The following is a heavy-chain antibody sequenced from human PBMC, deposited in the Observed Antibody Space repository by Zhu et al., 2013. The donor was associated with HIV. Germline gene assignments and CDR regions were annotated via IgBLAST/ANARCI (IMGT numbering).Heavy chain of an antibody. V-gene: IGHV3-53*01. CDR2: IHNPATA. CDR1: GFSVRSHT. CDR3: ARDFGRVGSTNAFDI. J-gene: IGHJ3*02. D-gene: IGHD1-26*01. Sequence: EVQVVESGGALIQPGGSLRLSCAASGFSVRSHTMTWVRQVPGKGLEWVSSIHNPATAYYADSVKGRFIISRDNAKNTLSLQMSSLRAEDTAVYFCARDFGRVGSTNAFDIWGQGTVVTISS.